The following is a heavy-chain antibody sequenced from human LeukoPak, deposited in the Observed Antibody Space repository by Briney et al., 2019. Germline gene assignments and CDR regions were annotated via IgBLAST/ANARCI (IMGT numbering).Heavy chain of an antibody. D-gene: IGHD3-3*01. CDR3: ATGWSHHTY. Sequence: GGSLRLPCAASGFSFSSYWMSWVRQAPGKGLEWVANIKEDGSEKYSVGSVKGRFTISRDNTKNSLFLEVNSLRAEDTAVYYCATGWSHHTYWGQGTLVTVSS. CDR1: GFSFSSYW. CDR2: IKEDGSEK. J-gene: IGHJ4*02. V-gene: IGHV3-7*01.